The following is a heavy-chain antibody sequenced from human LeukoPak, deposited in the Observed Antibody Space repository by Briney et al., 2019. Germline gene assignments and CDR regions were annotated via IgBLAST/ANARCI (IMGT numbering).Heavy chain of an antibody. V-gene: IGHV3-73*01. CDR1: GFTFSGSA. CDR3: TSPFNFDYGSGSYQVDY. Sequence: GGSLRLSCAASGFTFSGSAMHWVRQASGKGLEWVGRIRSKANSYATAYAASVKGRFTISRDDSKNTAYLQMNSLKTEDTAVYYCTSPFNFDYGSGSYQVDYWGQGTLVTVSS. D-gene: IGHD3-10*01. CDR2: IRSKANSYAT. J-gene: IGHJ4*02.